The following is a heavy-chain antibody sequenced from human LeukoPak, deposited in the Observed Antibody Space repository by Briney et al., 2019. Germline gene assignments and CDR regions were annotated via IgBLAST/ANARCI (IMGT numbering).Heavy chain of an antibody. CDR3: AKERAYYDYVWGSEGVDY. J-gene: IGHJ4*02. V-gene: IGHV3-74*01. CDR2: MNSDGSIT. CDR1: GITFSNYW. D-gene: IGHD3-16*01. Sequence: GGSLRLSCVASGITFSNYWMHWVRQAPGKGLMWVSRMNSDGSITDYADSVKGRFTISRDNSKNTLYLQMNSLRAEDTAVYYCAKERAYYDYVWGSEGVDYWGQGTLVTVSS.